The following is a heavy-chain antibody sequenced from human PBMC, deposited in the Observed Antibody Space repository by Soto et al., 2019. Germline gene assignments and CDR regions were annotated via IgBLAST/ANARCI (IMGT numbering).Heavy chain of an antibody. Sequence: GGSLRLSCAASGFTFSSYSMNWVRQAPGKGLEWVSYISSSSSTIYYADSVKGRFTISRDNAKNSLYLQMNSLRAEDTAVYYCARDPSLGTVTYWGQGTLVTVSS. V-gene: IGHV3-48*01. CDR1: GFTFSSYS. CDR3: ARDPSLGTVTY. CDR2: ISSSSSTI. J-gene: IGHJ4*02. D-gene: IGHD4-17*01.